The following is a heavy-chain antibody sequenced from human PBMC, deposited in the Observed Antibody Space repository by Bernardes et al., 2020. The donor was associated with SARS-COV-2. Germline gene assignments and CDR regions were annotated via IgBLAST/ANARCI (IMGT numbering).Heavy chain of an antibody. J-gene: IGHJ4*02. Sequence: GGSLRLSCAASGFPFSGHSMHWVRQAPGKGLEWVASISTGGGYIYYADSLKGRFTISRDDSRNTAYLQIHSLKIEDTAVYYCTGDYLYWDQGTLVSVSS. CDR3: TGDYLY. CDR1: GFPFSGHS. CDR2: ISTGGGYI. V-gene: IGHV3-21*04. D-gene: IGHD2-21*01.